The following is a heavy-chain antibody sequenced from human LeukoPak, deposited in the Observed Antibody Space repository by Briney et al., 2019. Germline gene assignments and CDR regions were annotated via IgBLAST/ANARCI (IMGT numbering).Heavy chain of an antibody. Sequence: ASVKVSCKASGGTFSSYAISWVRQAPGQGLDWMGGIIPIFGTANYAQKFQGRVTITADESTSTAYMELSSLRSEDTLVSYCTTENSVSYFMGSGFDPWGQGTLVTVSS. J-gene: IGHJ5*02. CDR2: IIPIFGTA. V-gene: IGHV1-69*13. D-gene: IGHD3-10*01. CDR1: GGTFSSYA. CDR3: TTENSVSYFMGSGFDP.